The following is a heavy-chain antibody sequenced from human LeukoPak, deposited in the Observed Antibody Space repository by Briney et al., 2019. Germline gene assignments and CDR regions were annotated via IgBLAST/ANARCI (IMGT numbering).Heavy chain of an antibody. J-gene: IGHJ6*02. CDR1: GFTFSSYS. V-gene: IGHV3-48*01. Sequence: GGSLRLSCAAPGFTFSSYSMNWVRQAPGKGLEWVSYISSSSTIYYADSVKGRFTISRDNAKNSLYLQMNSLRAEDTAVYYCARDLRRFLEWLSLSRGMDVWGQGTTVTVSS. CDR3: ARDLRRFLEWLSLSRGMDV. D-gene: IGHD3-3*01. CDR2: ISSSSTI.